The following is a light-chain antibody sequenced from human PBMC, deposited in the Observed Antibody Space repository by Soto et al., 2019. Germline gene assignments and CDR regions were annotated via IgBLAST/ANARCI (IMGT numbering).Light chain of an antibody. Sequence: QSALTQPASVSGSPGQSITISCTRTSRDVGNYNYVSWYQQHPGKAPKLMIYDVTNRPSGVSNRFSGSKSGNTASLTISGLQAEDEANYYCSSYTRTSSLVFGGGTKLTVL. V-gene: IGLV2-14*01. CDR3: SSYTRTSSLV. J-gene: IGLJ3*02. CDR1: SRDVGNYNY. CDR2: DVT.